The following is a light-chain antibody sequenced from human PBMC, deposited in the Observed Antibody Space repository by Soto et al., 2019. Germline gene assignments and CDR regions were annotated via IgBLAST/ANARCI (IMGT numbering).Light chain of an antibody. J-gene: IGKJ1*01. CDR1: QGISNY. V-gene: IGKV1-27*01. CDR2: AAS. CDR3: QKYDSAPWT. Sequence: DIPMTQSPSSLSASVRDRVTITCRASQGISNYLAWYQQKPGKVPKLLIYAASTLQSWVPSRFSGSGSGTDFTLTISSLQHEDVATYYCQKYDSAPWTFGQGTKVEIK.